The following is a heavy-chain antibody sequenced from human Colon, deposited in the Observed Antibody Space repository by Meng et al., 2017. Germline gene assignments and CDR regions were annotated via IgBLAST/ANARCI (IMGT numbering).Heavy chain of an antibody. V-gene: IGHV3-74*01. D-gene: IGHD3-10*01. CDR2: ISPDGSIA. CDR1: GFTFSSYW. Sequence: EVQVVESGGGLVQPGGSLRLSCAASGFTFSSYWIHWVRQAPGKGLVWVSRISPDGSIANYADSAKGRFTISRDNAKNTAHLHMNGLRAEDTALYYCARDMHGADDYWGQGTLVTVSS. CDR3: ARDMHGADDY. J-gene: IGHJ4*02.